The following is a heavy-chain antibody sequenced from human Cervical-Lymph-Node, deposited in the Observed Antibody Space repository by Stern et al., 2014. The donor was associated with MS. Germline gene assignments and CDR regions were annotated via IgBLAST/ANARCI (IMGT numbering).Heavy chain of an antibody. Sequence: VPLEESGGGVVQPGRSLRLTCTVSGFTFSSYGMPWVRQAPGTGLGWVSVISYDGSYTYYAESVKGRFTISRDNSKNTLYLEMRSLRPEDTAVYYCVKRGITEVRGVRLGDYWGPGTLVIVSS. CDR2: ISYDGSYT. CDR3: VKRGITEVRGVRLGDY. J-gene: IGHJ4*02. V-gene: IGHV3-30*18. CDR1: GFTFSSYG. D-gene: IGHD3-10*01.